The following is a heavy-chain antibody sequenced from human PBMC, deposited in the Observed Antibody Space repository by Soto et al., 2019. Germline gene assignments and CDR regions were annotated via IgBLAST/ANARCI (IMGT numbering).Heavy chain of an antibody. Sequence: QVQLVESGGGVVQPGRSLRLSCAASGFTFSSYGMHWVRQAPGKGLEWVAVISYDGSNKYYADSVKGRFTISRDNSKNTLYLQMNSPRAEDTAVYYCAKDRSYTYYYDSSRGEHFDYWGQGTLVTVSS. CDR3: AKDRSYTYYYDSSRGEHFDY. CDR1: GFTFSSYG. CDR2: ISYDGSNK. V-gene: IGHV3-30*18. J-gene: IGHJ4*02. D-gene: IGHD3-22*01.